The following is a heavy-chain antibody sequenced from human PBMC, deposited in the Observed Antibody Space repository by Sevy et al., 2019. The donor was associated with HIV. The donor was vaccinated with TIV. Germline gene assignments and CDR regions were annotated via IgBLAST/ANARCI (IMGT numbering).Heavy chain of an antibody. CDR3: AKGYGSGSPPDY. CDR1: GFIFSNHG. Sequence: GGSLRLSCAASGFIFSNHGMHWVRQAPGKGLEWVARIWYDGSDTYYGESVKGRFTISRDNSKNTVYLEMNSLRAEDTAVYYCAKGYGSGSPPDYWGQGTLVTVSS. J-gene: IGHJ4*02. D-gene: IGHD3-10*01. CDR2: IWYDGSDT. V-gene: IGHV3-33*06.